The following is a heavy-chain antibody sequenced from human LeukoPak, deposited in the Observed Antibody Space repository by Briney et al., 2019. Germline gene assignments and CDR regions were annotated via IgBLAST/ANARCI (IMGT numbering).Heavy chain of an antibody. CDR1: GGSISSYY. CDR3: ARGYRSGLYYFDY. Sequence: SETLSLTCTVSGGSISSYYWSWIRQPPGKGLEWIGYIYYSGSTNYNPSLKSRVTISVDTSKNQFSLKLSSVTAADTAVYYCARGYRSGLYYFDYWGQGTLVTVSS. J-gene: IGHJ4*02. CDR2: IYYSGST. V-gene: IGHV4-59*01. D-gene: IGHD6-25*01.